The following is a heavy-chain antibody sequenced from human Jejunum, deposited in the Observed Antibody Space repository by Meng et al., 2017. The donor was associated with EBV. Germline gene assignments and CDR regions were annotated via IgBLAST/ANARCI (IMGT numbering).Heavy chain of an antibody. CDR3: AKLTRA. Sequence: QLVGVGGGWERPGGSLRLSCAASGFTFSSSAMSWVRQAPGKGLEWVSSIGGSGGATYYADSVKGRFTISRDNSKSTLYLQMNSLRAEDTAVYYCAKLTRAWGQGTLVTVSS. D-gene: IGHD1/OR15-1a*01. V-gene: IGHV3-23*04. CDR1: GFTFSSSA. CDR2: IGGSGGAT. J-gene: IGHJ5*02.